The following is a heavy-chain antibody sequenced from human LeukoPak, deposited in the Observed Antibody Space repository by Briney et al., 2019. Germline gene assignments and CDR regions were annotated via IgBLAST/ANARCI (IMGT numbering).Heavy chain of an antibody. J-gene: IGHJ6*03. CDR2: INHRRST. CDR3: ARDSIPRNVRGVITYYYYYMDV. CDR1: GGSSSSNY. D-gene: IGHD3-10*01. V-gene: IGHV4-59*12. Sequence: SETLSLTCTVSGGSSSSNYWSWIRHPPGKGLEWIGQINHRRSTNYNPSLKSRVTISVDTSKNQFSLKLSSVTAADTAVYYCARDSIPRNVRGVITYYYYYMDVWGKGTTVTVSS.